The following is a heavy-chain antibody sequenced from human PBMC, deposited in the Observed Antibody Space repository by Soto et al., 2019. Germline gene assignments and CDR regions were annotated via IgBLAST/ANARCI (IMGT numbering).Heavy chain of an antibody. CDR1: GGTFSSYA. Sequence: QVQLVQSGAEVKRPGSSVKVSCKASGGTFSSYAISWVRQAPGQGLEWMGGIIPIFGTANYAQKFQGRVTITADESTSTAYMELSSLRSEDTAVYYCARPHMTTVTIGGYYGMDVWGQGTTVTVSS. D-gene: IGHD4-17*01. CDR2: IIPIFGTA. V-gene: IGHV1-69*12. CDR3: ARPHMTTVTIGGYYGMDV. J-gene: IGHJ6*02.